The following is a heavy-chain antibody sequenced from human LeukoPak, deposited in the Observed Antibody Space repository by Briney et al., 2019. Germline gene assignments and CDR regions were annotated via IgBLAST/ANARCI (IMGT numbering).Heavy chain of an antibody. CDR3: ARSTPVTYYFDY. Sequence: SETLSLTCAVSGGSINNGGYSWSWLRQPPGTGLEWIGYIYYSGSAYYNPSLKSRVTMSVDRSKNQFSLKLSSVTAADTAVYYCARSTPVTYYFDYWSQGALVTVSS. D-gene: IGHD2-2*01. J-gene: IGHJ4*02. CDR1: GGSINNGGYS. CDR2: IYYSGSA. V-gene: IGHV4-30-2*01.